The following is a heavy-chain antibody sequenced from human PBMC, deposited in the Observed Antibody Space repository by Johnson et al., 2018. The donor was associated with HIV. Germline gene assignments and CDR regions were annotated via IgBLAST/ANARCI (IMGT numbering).Heavy chain of an antibody. J-gene: IGHJ3*02. CDR1: GFTVSSNY. CDR2: ISWDGGTT. D-gene: IGHD3-22*01. Sequence: VQLVESGGGLIQPGGSLRLSCAASGFTVSSNYMSWVRQAPGKGLEWVSLISWDGGTTYYADSVKGRFTISRDNAKNSLYLQMNSLRAEDTALYYCARRSGITMISGDAFDIWGQGTMVTVSS. CDR3: ARRSGITMISGDAFDI. V-gene: IGHV3-53*01.